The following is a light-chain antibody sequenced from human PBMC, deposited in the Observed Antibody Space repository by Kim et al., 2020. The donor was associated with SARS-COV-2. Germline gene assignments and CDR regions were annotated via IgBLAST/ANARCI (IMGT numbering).Light chain of an antibody. V-gene: IGLV3-19*01. J-gene: IGLJ2*01. CDR1: SLRSYY. CDR2: GKN. CDR3: NSRDSNDNVV. Sequence: SSELTQDPAVSVALGQTVRITCQGDSLRSYYATWYQQKPGQAPIVVIYGKNNRPSGITDRFSGSSSGNTASLTITGTQAGDEADYYCNSRDSNDNVVFRGGTQLTVL.